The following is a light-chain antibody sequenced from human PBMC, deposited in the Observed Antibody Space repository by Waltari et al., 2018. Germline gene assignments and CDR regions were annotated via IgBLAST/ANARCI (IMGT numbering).Light chain of an antibody. CDR1: QSLVHSDGKTY. J-gene: IGKJ1*01. CDR2: KVF. V-gene: IGKV2-30*02. Sequence: DVVMTQSPLSLPVTLGQPATISCRSSQSLVHSDGKTYLNWFQQRPGQSPRRLIYKVFDRESGVPEIFSGSGSGTDFTLTISRVEAEDVGTYYCMQATQWPLTFGQGTKVEIK. CDR3: MQATQWPLT.